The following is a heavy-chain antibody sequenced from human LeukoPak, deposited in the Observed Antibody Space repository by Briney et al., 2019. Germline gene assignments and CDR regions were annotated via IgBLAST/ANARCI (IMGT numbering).Heavy chain of an antibody. CDR1: GGSISSSNW. V-gene: IGHV4-4*02. D-gene: IGHD3-10*01. J-gene: IGHJ3*02. CDR2: IYHSGST. Sequence: SGTLSLTCAVSGGSISSSNWWSWVRQPPGKGLEWIGEIYHSGSTNYNPSLKSRVTISVDKSKNQFSLKLSSVTAADTAVYYCARDQEVPWFGETPGAFDIWGQGTMVTVSS. CDR3: ARDQEVPWFGETPGAFDI.